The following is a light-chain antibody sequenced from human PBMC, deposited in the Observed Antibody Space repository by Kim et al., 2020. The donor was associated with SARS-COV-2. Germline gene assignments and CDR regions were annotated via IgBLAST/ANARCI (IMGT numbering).Light chain of an antibody. CDR3: QKYNSAPRT. CDR1: QVISNY. Sequence: ASVGDRVTITCQASQVISNYLAWYQQKPGKVPKLLIYAASTLQSGVPSRFSGSGSGTDFTLTISSLQPEDVATYYCQKYNSAPRTFGQGTKVDIK. V-gene: IGKV1-27*01. J-gene: IGKJ1*01. CDR2: AAS.